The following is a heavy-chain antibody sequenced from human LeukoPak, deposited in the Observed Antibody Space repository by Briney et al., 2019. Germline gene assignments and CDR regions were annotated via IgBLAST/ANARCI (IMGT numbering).Heavy chain of an antibody. CDR2: INPNSGGT. Sequence: ASVKVSCKASGYTFTGYYMHWVRQAPGRGLEWMGWINPNSGGTNYAQKFQGRVTMTRDTSISTAYMELSRLRSDDTAVYYCARGLYCSSTSCYGRGWFDPWGQGTLVTVSS. D-gene: IGHD2-2*01. V-gene: IGHV1-2*02. CDR1: GYTFTGYY. J-gene: IGHJ5*02. CDR3: ARGLYCSSTSCYGRGWFDP.